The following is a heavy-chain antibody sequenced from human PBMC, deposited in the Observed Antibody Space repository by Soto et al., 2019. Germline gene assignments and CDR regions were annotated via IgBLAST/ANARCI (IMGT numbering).Heavy chain of an antibody. V-gene: IGHV3-23*01. CDR2: IRSNGGRT. J-gene: IGHJ1*01. Sequence: EVQVLESGGGLVQPGGSLRLSCAASGFTFSVYAMSWVRQAPGKGLEWVSAIRSNGGRTFYADSLRGRFTISRDNSKSALYLQMNNLRAEDTAIYYCAKYSELPYEAYLQQWGQGTLVTVSS. D-gene: IGHD1-7*01. CDR3: AKYSELPYEAYLQQ. CDR1: GFTFSVYA.